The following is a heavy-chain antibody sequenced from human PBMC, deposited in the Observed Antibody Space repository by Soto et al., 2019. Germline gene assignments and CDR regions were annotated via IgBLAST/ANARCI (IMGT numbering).Heavy chain of an antibody. J-gene: IGHJ4*02. V-gene: IGHV3-48*01. CDR3: ARGIGGSSSPY. CDR2: ISSSSSTI. D-gene: IGHD6-6*01. Sequence: GGSLRLSCAASGFTFSSYSMNWVRQAPGKGLEWVSYISSSSSTIYYADSVKGRFTISRDNAKNSLYLQMNSLRAEDTAVYYCARGIGGSSSPYWGQGTLVTVSS. CDR1: GFTFSSYS.